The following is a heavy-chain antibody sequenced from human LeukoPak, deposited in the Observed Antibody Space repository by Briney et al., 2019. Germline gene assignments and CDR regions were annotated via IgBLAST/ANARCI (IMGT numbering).Heavy chain of an antibody. CDR3: AKELYSSTWPYYFDY. CDR2: INWKWGSK. V-gene: IGHV3-20*04. CDR1: GFTFEDYG. Sequence: GGSLRLSCAASGFTFEDYGMGWVRPAPGKGLEWVSGINWKWGSKGYADAVKDRFTISRDNAKNSLYLQMNSLRAEDTALYYCAKELYSSTWPYYFDYWGQGTLVTVSS. D-gene: IGHD6-13*01. J-gene: IGHJ4*02.